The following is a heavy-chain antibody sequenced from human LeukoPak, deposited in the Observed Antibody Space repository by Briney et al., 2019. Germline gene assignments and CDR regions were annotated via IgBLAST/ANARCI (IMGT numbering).Heavy chain of an antibody. CDR1: GYTFTNFG. V-gene: IGHV1-18*01. CDR2: IAPYNGDT. Sequence: ASVKVSCKASGYTFTNFGITWVRQAPGQGLEWMGWIAPYNGDTHYTQSLQVRVTMTTDTSTSTAYMELRSLRSDDTAVYYCASRNYYDTTGYYQFYFDYWGQGTLVTVSS. D-gene: IGHD3-22*01. CDR3: ASRNYYDTTGYYQFYFDY. J-gene: IGHJ4*02.